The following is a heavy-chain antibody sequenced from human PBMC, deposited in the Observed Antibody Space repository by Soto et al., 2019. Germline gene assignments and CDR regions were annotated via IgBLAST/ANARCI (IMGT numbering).Heavy chain of an antibody. CDR3: VVDSSGYGPDFDY. J-gene: IGHJ4*02. CDR1: GFTFSDAW. Sequence: GGSLRLSCAASGFTFSDAWMNWVRQAPGKGLEWVGRIKSKSDGETTDYAAPVKGRFTISRDDSKNTLYVQMNSLKTEDTALYYCVVDSSGYGPDFDYWGQGTLVTVSS. CDR2: IKSKSDGETT. V-gene: IGHV3-15*07. D-gene: IGHD3-22*01.